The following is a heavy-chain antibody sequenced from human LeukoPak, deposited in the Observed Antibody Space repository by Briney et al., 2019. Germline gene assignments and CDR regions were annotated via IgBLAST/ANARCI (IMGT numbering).Heavy chain of an antibody. CDR1: GFTFSSYA. CDR2: IGNSGDRT. D-gene: IGHD3-16*01. V-gene: IGHV3-23*01. Sequence: GGSLRLSCAASGFTFSSYAMSWVRQAPGKGPEWVSGIGNSGDRTFYADSVKGRFTISRDNSKNTLYLQMNSLRVEDTALYYCAKWGVWGQGIAVTVSS. CDR3: AKWGV. J-gene: IGHJ6*02.